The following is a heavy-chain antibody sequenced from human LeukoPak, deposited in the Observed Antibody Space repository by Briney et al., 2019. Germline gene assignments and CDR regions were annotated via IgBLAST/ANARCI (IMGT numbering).Heavy chain of an antibody. CDR2: IIPIFGTA. Sequence: ASVKVSCKASGGTFSSYAISWVRQAPGQGLEWMGGIIPIFGTANYAQKFQGRVTITADKSTSTAYMELSSLRSEDTAVYYCAVSIRFLEWFYYYMDVWGKGTTVTVSS. V-gene: IGHV1-69*06. CDR3: AVSIRFLEWFYYYMDV. J-gene: IGHJ6*03. CDR1: GGTFSSYA. D-gene: IGHD3-3*01.